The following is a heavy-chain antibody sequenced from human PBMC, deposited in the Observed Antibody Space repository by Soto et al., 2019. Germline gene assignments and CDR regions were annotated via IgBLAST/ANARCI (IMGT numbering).Heavy chain of an antibody. J-gene: IGHJ4*02. CDR2: ISWNSGSI. Sequence: VILSCAASGFTFDDYAMHWVRQAPGKGLEWVSGISWNSGSIGYADSVKGRFTISRDNAKNSLYLQMNSLRAEDTALYYCAKDDRGSPARFYYWGQGTLVTVSS. CDR3: AKDDRGSPARFYY. D-gene: IGHD1-26*01. CDR1: GFTFDDYA. V-gene: IGHV3-9*01.